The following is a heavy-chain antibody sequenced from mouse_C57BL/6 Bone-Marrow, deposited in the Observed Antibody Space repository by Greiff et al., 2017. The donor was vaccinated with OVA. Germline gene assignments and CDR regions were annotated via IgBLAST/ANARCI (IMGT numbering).Heavy chain of an antibody. J-gene: IGHJ2*01. Sequence: VQGVESGAELVRPGTSVKVSCKASGYAFTNYLIEWVKQRPGQGLEWIGVINPGSGGTNYNEKFKGKATLTADKSSSTAYMQLSSLTSEDSAVYFCARRKNWDGVDYWGQGTTLTVSS. V-gene: IGHV1-54*01. CDR2: INPGSGGT. CDR3: ARRKNWDGVDY. D-gene: IGHD4-1*01. CDR1: GYAFTNYL.